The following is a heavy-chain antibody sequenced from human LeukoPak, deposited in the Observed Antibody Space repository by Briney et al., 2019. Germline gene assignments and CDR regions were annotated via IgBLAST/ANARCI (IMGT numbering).Heavy chain of an antibody. CDR3: ARGGYVGIAAAGTMWFDP. Sequence: SETLSLTCAVSGYSISSNHWWGWIRQPPGKGLEWIGYIFYAGSTYYNPSLKSRVTISVDTSKNQFSLKLSSVTAADTAVYYCARGGYVGIAAAGTMWFDPWGQGTLVTVSS. J-gene: IGHJ5*02. V-gene: IGHV4-28*03. CDR1: GYSISSNHW. D-gene: IGHD6-13*01. CDR2: IFYAGST.